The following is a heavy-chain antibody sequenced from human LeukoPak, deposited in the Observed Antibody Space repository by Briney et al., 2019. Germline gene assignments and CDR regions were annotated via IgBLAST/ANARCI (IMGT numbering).Heavy chain of an antibody. CDR1: GFALRSYS. D-gene: IGHD6-19*01. CDR3: ARVAVAGPTGWFDS. Sequence: GGSLRLSCAASGFALRSYSVTWVRQAPGKGLEWVSSISSTSAYIYYAESVKGRFSISRDNVDNVVHLQMSSLRNEDTAFYYCARVAVAGPTGWFDSWGQGTLVTVCS. CDR2: ISSTSAYI. J-gene: IGHJ5*01. V-gene: IGHV3-21*04.